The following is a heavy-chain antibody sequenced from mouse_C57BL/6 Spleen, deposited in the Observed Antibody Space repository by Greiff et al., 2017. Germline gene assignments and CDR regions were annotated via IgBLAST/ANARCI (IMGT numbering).Heavy chain of an antibody. J-gene: IGHJ3*01. Sequence: VQLQQSGPELVKPGASVKISCKASGYAFSSSWMNWVKQRPGKGLEWIGRIYPGDGDTNYNGKFKGKATLTADKSSSTAYMQLSSLTSEDSAVYFCASPLYYYGSSLAYWGQGTLVTVSA. CDR2: IYPGDGDT. D-gene: IGHD1-1*01. CDR1: GYAFSSSW. V-gene: IGHV1-82*01. CDR3: ASPLYYYGSSLAY.